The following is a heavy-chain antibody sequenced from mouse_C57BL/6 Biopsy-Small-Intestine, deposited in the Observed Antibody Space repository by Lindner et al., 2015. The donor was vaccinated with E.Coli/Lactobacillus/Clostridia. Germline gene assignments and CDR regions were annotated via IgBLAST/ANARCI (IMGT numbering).Heavy chain of an antibody. Sequence: VQLQESGAELARPGASVKLSCKASGYTYTSYGISWVKQRTGQGLEWIGEIYPRSGNTYYNEKFKGKATLTADKSSSTAYMELRSLTSEDSAVYFCARNWEYYFDYWGQGTTLTVSS. V-gene: IGHV1-81*01. J-gene: IGHJ2*01. CDR1: GYTYTSYG. D-gene: IGHD4-1*01. CDR3: ARNWEYYFDY. CDR2: IYPRSGNT.